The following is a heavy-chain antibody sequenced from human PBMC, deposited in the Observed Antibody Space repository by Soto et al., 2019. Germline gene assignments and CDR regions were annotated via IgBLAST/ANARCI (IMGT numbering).Heavy chain of an antibody. V-gene: IGHV3-30*02. J-gene: IGHJ4*02. CDR2: IWYDGTNK. CDR3: AKMNGGYCSGGSCYSSFGLGY. CDR1: GFTFSSYG. D-gene: IGHD2-15*01. Sequence: QVQLVESGGGVVQPGWSLRLSCAASGFTFSSYGMHWVRQAPGKGLEWVANIWYDGTNKYYADSVKGRFTISRDNSKNTLYLQMNSLRAEDTAVYYCAKMNGGYCSGGSCYSSFGLGYWGQGTLVTVSS.